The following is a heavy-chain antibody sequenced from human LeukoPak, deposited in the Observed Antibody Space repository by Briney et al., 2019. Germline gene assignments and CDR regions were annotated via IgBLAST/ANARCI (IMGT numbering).Heavy chain of an antibody. CDR2: IYTSGST. D-gene: IGHD1-14*01. CDR3: ARGFVEPEAGGFNYFDY. CDR1: GGSISSYY. Sequence: SETLSLTCTVSGGSISSYYWSWIRQPAGTGLEWIGRIYTSGSTNYNPSLKSRVTMSVDTSKNQFSLKLSSVTAADTAVYYCARGFVEPEAGGFNYFDYWGQGTLVTVSS. J-gene: IGHJ4*02. V-gene: IGHV4-4*07.